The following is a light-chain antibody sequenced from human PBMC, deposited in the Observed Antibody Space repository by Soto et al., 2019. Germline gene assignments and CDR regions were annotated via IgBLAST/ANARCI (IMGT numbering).Light chain of an antibody. Sequence: DIVVTQSPDSLAVSLGERATINGKSSQTVLYGSNNKNHLAWYQQNTGQPPKLLIYWASTRESMLPDPFSGSRSATDFTLTFSSLQTEDVAVYYCQQYYCTPWTFGQDTKVYI. CDR3: QQYYCTPWT. CDR1: QTVLYGSNNKNH. V-gene: IGKV4-1*01. J-gene: IGKJ1*01. CDR2: WAS.